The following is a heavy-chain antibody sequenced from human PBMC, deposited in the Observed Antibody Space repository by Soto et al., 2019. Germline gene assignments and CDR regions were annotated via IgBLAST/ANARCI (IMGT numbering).Heavy chain of an antibody. CDR3: ARDTYYYDSSGYYFSYYYYGMDV. D-gene: IGHD3-22*01. CDR1: GFTFSSYG. CDR2: IWYDGSNK. J-gene: IGHJ6*02. Sequence: QVQLVESGGGVVQPGRSLRLSCAASGFTFSSYGMHWVRQAPGKGLEWVAVIWYDGSNKYYADSVKGRFTISRDNSKNTLYLQMNSLRAEDTAVYYCARDTYYYDSSGYYFSYYYYGMDVWGQGTTVTVSS. V-gene: IGHV3-33*01.